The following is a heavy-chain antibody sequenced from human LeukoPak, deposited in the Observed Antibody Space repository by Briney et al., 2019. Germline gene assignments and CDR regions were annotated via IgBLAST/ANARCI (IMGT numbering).Heavy chain of an antibody. CDR1: GGSISSYY. CDR3: ARGPLVTDSDY. V-gene: IGHV4-59*01. D-gene: IGHD1-14*01. Sequence: SETLSLTCTVSGGSISSYYWSWIRQPPGKGLEWIGYIYYSGSTNYNPSLKSRVTISVDTSKNQFSLKLSSVTAADTAVYYRARGPLVTDSDYWGQGTLVTVSS. J-gene: IGHJ4*02. CDR2: IYYSGST.